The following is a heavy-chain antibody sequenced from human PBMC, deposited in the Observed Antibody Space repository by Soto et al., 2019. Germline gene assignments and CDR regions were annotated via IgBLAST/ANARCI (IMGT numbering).Heavy chain of an antibody. CDR2: IYWDDDK. V-gene: IGHV2-5*02. CDR1: GFSLSTSGVG. J-gene: IGHJ5*02. CDR3: AYRQEYRGSWDSGWLDP. D-gene: IGHD6-13*01. Sequence: QITLKESGPTLVEPTQTLTLTCAFSGFSLSTSGVGVGWIRQPPGKALEWLAFIYWDDDKRYSPSLRPSLTIFKDTSNNPVVLIMTNMDPVDTATYYCAYRQEYRGSWDSGWLDPWGQGTLVTVSS.